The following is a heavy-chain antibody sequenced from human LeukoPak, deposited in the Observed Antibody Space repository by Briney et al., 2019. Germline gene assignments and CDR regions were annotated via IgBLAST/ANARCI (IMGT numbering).Heavy chain of an antibody. CDR1: GGSISSSSYY. D-gene: IGHD6-19*01. V-gene: IGHV4-30-4*08. Sequence: SETLSLTCTVSGGSISSSSYYWGWIRQPPGKGLEWIGYIYYSGSTYYNPSLKSRVTISVDTSKNQFSLKLSSVTAADTAVYYCARYAQVGSGWYPFDYWGQGTLVTVSS. CDR2: IYYSGST. J-gene: IGHJ4*02. CDR3: ARYAQVGSGWYPFDY.